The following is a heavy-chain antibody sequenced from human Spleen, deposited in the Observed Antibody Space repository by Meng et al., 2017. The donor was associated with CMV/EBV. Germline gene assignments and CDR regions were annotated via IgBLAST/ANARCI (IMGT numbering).Heavy chain of an antibody. D-gene: IGHD6-19*01. CDR1: GDSVSSDSYY. Sequence: SETLSLTCSVSGDSVSSDSYYWSWIRQPPGKGLEWIVYTYYSGSANYNPSLKSLVTISVDTSNNQFSLKLSSVTAADTAVYYCARLGGSGAGTVYFFAHWGQGTLVTVSS. CDR2: TYYSGSA. J-gene: IGHJ4*02. V-gene: IGHV4-61*01. CDR3: ARLGGSGAGTVYFFAH.